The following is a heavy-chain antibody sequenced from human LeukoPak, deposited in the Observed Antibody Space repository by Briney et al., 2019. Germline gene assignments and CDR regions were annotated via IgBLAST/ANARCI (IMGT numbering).Heavy chain of an antibody. V-gene: IGHV1-2*02. D-gene: IGHD3-10*01. CDR2: INPNSGGT. Sequence: GASVKVSCTASGYTFTGYYMHWVRQAPGQGLEWMGWINPNSGGTNYAQKFQGRVTMTRDTSISTAYMELSRLRSDDTAVYYCARIAVRGVIYGMDVWGQGTTVTVSS. CDR1: GYTFTGYY. CDR3: ARIAVRGVIYGMDV. J-gene: IGHJ6*02.